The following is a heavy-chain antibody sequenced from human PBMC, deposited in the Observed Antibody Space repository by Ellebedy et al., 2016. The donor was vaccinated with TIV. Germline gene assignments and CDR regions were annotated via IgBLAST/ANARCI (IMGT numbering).Heavy chain of an antibody. Sequence: ASVKVSCKASGYTFTGYYMHWVRQAPGQGLEWMGWISAYNGNTNYAQKLQGRVTMTKDTSTSTAYMELRSLRSDDTAVYYSARQRLEWLFGKAYYYYGMDVWGQGTTVTVSS. D-gene: IGHD3-3*01. CDR1: GYTFTGYY. V-gene: IGHV1-18*04. J-gene: IGHJ6*02. CDR2: ISAYNGNT. CDR3: ARQRLEWLFGKAYYYYGMDV.